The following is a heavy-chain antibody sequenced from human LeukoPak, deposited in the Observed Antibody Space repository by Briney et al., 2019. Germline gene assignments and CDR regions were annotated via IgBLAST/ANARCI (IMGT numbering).Heavy chain of an antibody. D-gene: IGHD3-3*01. CDR3: ARDTRDAHYDFWSGYYTGAYFDY. Sequence: SQTLSLTCAISGDSVSSNSAVWNWIRQSPSRGLEWLGRTYYRSKWYNDYAVSVKSRITINPDTSKNQFSLQLNSVTPEDTAVYYCARDTRDAHYDFWSGYYTGAYFDYWGQGTLVTVSS. CDR2: TYYRSKWYN. CDR1: GDSVSSNSAV. V-gene: IGHV6-1*01. J-gene: IGHJ4*02.